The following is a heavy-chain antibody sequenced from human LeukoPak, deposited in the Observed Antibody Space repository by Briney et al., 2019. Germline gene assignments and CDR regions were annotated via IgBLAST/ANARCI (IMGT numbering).Heavy chain of an antibody. D-gene: IGHD5-18*01. CDR3: ARHDRRIQLWTTPYSFDY. CDR1: GGSISSSNW. V-gene: IGHV4-4*02. J-gene: IGHJ4*02. Sequence: SETLSLTCAVSGGSISSSNWWAWVRQPPGKGLEWIGYIYYSGSTNYNPSLKSRVTISVDTSKNQFSLKLSSVTAADTAVYYCARHDRRIQLWTTPYSFDYWGQGTLVTVSS. CDR2: IYYSGST.